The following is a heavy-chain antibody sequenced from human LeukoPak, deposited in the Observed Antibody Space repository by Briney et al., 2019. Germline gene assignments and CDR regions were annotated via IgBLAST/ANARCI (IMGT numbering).Heavy chain of an antibody. J-gene: IGHJ5*01. CDR3: AKDMDDSSGRFDS. CDR2: IWYDGSNK. D-gene: IGHD3-22*01. Sequence: GGSLRLSCAASGFTFSSYGMHWVRQAPGKGLEWVAVIWYDGSNKYYADSVKGRFTISRDTSKNTLYLQMNSLRAEDTAVYYCAKDMDDSSGRFDSWGQGTLVTVSS. V-gene: IGHV3-30*02. CDR1: GFTFSSYG.